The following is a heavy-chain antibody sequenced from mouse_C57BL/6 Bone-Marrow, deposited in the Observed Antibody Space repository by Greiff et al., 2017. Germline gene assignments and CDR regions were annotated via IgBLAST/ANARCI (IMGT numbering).Heavy chain of an antibody. V-gene: IGHV5-6*02. Sequence: DVKLVESGGDLVKPGGSLKLSCAASGFTFSSYGMSWVRQTPDKRLEWVATISSGGSYTYYPDSVKGRFTISRDNAKNTLYLQMSSLQSEDTAMYYCASSSWAWFAYWGQGTLVTVSA. CDR3: ASSSWAWFAY. CDR2: ISSGGSYT. D-gene: IGHD1-1*01. J-gene: IGHJ3*01. CDR1: GFTFSSYG.